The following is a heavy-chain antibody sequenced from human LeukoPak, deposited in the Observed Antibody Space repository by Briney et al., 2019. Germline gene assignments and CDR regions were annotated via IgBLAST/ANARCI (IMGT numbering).Heavy chain of an antibody. J-gene: IGHJ4*02. CDR1: GYTFTSYG. CDR2: ISAYSGNT. Sequence: ASVKVSCKTSGYTFTSYGINWVRQAPGQGLEWLGWISAYSGNTNSAQNLQGRVTMTTDSSTTTAYMELRSLRSDDTALYYCARLTDVVLMLTFDYWGQGTLVTVSS. V-gene: IGHV1-18*01. CDR3: ARLTDVVLMLTFDY. D-gene: IGHD2-8*01.